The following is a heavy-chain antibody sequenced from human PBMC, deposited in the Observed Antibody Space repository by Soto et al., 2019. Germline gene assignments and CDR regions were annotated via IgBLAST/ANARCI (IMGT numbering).Heavy chain of an antibody. Sequence: QVQLVQSGAEVKTPGASVKVSCKASGYTFTAYYMHWMRQAPGQGLEWMGMINPSAGNTNYAHKFQGRVTLARDTSTSTVYMELSSLRSDDTALYYCARDRGSGWYDYYYGMDVWGQGTTVTVSS. V-gene: IGHV1-46*01. CDR2: INPSAGNT. J-gene: IGHJ6*02. CDR1: GYTFTAYY. CDR3: ARDRGSGWYDYYYGMDV. D-gene: IGHD6-19*01.